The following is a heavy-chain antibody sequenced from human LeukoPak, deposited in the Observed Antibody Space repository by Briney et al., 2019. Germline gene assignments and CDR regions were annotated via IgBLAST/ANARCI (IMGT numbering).Heavy chain of an antibody. CDR1: GFIVSGTY. D-gene: IGHD2-2*01. CDR3: ARGSCSNIRCHDAFDI. Sequence: PGGSLRLSCAAPGFIVSGTYMTWVRQAPGKGLECVSIIYSGGDTYYTDSVKGRFSVSRDNSKNTLYLQMNSLRVDDTAVYYCARGSCSNIRCHDAFDIWGQGTMVTVSS. V-gene: IGHV3-53*01. CDR2: IYSGGDT. J-gene: IGHJ3*02.